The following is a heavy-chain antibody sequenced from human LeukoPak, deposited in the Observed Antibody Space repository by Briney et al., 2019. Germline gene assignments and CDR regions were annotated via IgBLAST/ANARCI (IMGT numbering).Heavy chain of an antibody. CDR3: AKAGNSYGDRFDY. CDR1: GFTFSSYA. CDR2: ISGSGATT. V-gene: IGHV3-23*01. J-gene: IGHJ4*02. Sequence: GGSLRLSCAASGFTFSSYAMSWVRQAPGMGLEWVSAISGSGATTFYADSVRGRFAISRDNSKSTLYLQINSLRAEDTAVYYCAKAGNSYGDRFDYWGRGTLVTVSS. D-gene: IGHD5-18*01.